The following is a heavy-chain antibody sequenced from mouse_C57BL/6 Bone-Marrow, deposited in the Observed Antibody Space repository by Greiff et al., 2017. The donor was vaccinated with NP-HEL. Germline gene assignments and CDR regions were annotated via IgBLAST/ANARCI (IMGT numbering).Heavy chain of an antibody. Sequence: DVRLVESGGGLVQPGGSLKLSCAASGFTFSDYYMYWVRQTPEKRLEWVAYISNGGGSTYYPDTVKGRFTISRDNAKNTLYLQMSRLKSEDTAMYYCASRDRNWYFDVWGTGTTVTVSS. D-gene: IGHD2-13*01. J-gene: IGHJ1*03. V-gene: IGHV5-12*01. CDR2: ISNGGGST. CDR1: GFTFSDYY. CDR3: ASRDRNWYFDV.